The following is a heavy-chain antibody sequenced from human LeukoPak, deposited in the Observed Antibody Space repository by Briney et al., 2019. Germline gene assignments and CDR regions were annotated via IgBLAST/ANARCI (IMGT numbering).Heavy chain of an antibody. D-gene: IGHD3-16*01. CDR1: GFSFSSYW. Sequence: GGSLRLSCAASGFSFSSYWMNWVRQAPGKGLEWVAIIKLDGSESYYVDTVKGRFTISRDNAKNSLYLQMNSLRADDTAIYYCASRGAFQHWGQGTLVAVSS. J-gene: IGHJ1*01. V-gene: IGHV3-7*03. CDR3: ASRGAFQH. CDR2: IKLDGSES.